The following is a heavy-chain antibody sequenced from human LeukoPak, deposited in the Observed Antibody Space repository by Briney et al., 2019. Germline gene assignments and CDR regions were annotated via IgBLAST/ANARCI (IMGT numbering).Heavy chain of an antibody. D-gene: IGHD6-19*01. CDR3: ATSEYSSGWYFFDY. V-gene: IGHV3-23*01. CDR1: GFTSSSYA. Sequence: GGSLRLSCAASGFTSSSYAMSWVRQAPGKGMKWVSAISGSGGSTYYADSVKGRFTISRDNSKNTLYLQMNSLRAEDTAVYYCATSEYSSGWYFFDYWGQGTLVTVSS. J-gene: IGHJ4*02. CDR2: ISGSGGST.